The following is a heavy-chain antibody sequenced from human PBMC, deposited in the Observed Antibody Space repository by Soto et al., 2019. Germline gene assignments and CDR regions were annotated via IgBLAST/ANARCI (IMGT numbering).Heavy chain of an antibody. V-gene: IGHV1-8*01. CDR1: GYTFTSYD. D-gene: IGHD6-6*01. CDR2: MNPNSGNT. J-gene: IGHJ6*03. CDR3: ARAVLAARHSVRYYYMDV. Sequence: ASVKVSCKASGYTFTSYDINWVRQATGQGLEWMGWMNPNSGNTGYAQKFQGRVTMTRNTSISTAYMELSSLRSEDTAVYYCARAVLAARHSVRYYYMDVWGKGTTVTVSS.